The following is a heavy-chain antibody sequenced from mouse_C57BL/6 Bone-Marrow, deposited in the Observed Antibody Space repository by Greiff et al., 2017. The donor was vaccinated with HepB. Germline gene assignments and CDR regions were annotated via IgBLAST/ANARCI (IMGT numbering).Heavy chain of an antibody. CDR3: TMGGNYSWFAY. CDR2: IRLKSDNYAT. V-gene: IGHV6-3*01. J-gene: IGHJ3*01. Sequence: EVKLMESGGGLVQPGGSMKLSCVASGFTFSNYWMNWVRQSPEKGLEWVAQIRLKSDNYATHYAESVKGRFTISRDDSKSSVYLQMNNLRAEDTGIYYCTMGGNYSWFAYWGQGTLVTVSA. D-gene: IGHD2-1*01. CDR1: GFTFSNYW.